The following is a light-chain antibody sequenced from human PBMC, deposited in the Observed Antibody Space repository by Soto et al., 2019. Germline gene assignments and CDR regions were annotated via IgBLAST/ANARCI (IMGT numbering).Light chain of an antibody. Sequence: HSPATLSXXPGEXATLXCRASQSVSSYLAWYQQKPGQDPRLLIYGASTRATGVPARFSGRGSGTDLTLTISSLQSEDFVVYFCEQYSLWWTFGQETAVDI. CDR2: GAS. J-gene: IGKJ1*01. V-gene: IGKV3-15*01. CDR3: EQYSLWWT. CDR1: QSVSSY.